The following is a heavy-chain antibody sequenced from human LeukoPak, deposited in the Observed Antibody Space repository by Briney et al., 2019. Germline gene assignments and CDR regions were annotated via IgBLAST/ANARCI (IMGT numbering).Heavy chain of an antibody. Sequence: PGGSLRLSCAASGFTVSSGYMSWVRQAPGKGLEWVSVIYSGGSTYYADSVKGRFTISRHNSKNTLYLQMNSLRAEDTAVYYCARFYCSGGSCSQPFDIWGQGTMVTVSS. CDR1: GFTVSSGY. CDR3: ARFYCSGGSCSQPFDI. J-gene: IGHJ3*02. CDR2: IYSGGST. D-gene: IGHD2-15*01. V-gene: IGHV3-53*04.